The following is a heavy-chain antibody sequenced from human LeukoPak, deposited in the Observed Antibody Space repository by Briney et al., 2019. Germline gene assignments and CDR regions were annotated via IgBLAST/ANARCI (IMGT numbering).Heavy chain of an antibody. CDR3: ARLSGCTGDNCYDVVY. J-gene: IGHJ4*02. Sequence: SETLSLTCAVSGYSISSGYFWGWIRQPPGKGLEWIGNVYHSGTTYYNASLKSRVTISVDTSKNQFSLSLGSVTAADTAVYYCARLSGCTGDNCYDVVYWGQGTLVTVSS. CDR2: VYHSGTT. CDR1: GYSISSGYF. V-gene: IGHV4-38-2*01. D-gene: IGHD2-8*02.